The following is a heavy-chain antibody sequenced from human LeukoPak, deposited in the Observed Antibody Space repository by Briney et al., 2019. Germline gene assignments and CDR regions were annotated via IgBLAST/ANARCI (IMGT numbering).Heavy chain of an antibody. D-gene: IGHD2-15*01. CDR1: GGSISSYY. Sequence: SETLSLTCTVSGGSISSYYWSWIRQPPGKGLEWIGYIYYSGSTNYNPSLKSRVTISVDTSKNQFSLKLSSVTAADTAVYYCARVGVALKKLYFDYWGQGTLVTVSS. CDR3: ARVGVALKKLYFDY. CDR2: IYYSGST. V-gene: IGHV4-59*12. J-gene: IGHJ4*02.